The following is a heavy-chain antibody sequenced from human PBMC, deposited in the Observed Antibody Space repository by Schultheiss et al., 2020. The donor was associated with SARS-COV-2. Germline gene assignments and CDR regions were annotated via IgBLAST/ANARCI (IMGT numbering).Heavy chain of an antibody. D-gene: IGHD2-8*02. J-gene: IGHJ6*02. Sequence: GESLKISCAASGFTFSSYAMSWVRQAPGKGLEWVSAISGSGGSTYYADSVKGRFTISRDNSKNTLYLQMNSLRAEDTAVYYCAKVGDCTGDNCYKFYYYGMDVWGQGTTVTVSS. V-gene: IGHV3-23*01. CDR2: ISGSGGST. CDR3: AKVGDCTGDNCYKFYYYGMDV. CDR1: GFTFSSYA.